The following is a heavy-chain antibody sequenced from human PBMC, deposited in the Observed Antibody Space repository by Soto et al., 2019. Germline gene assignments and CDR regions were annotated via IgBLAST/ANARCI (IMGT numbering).Heavy chain of an antibody. J-gene: IGHJ4*02. CDR2: IRGSGDST. Sequence: EVQLLESGGGLVQPGGSLRLSCAASGFTFRNYAMTWVRQAPGKGLEWVSTIRGSGDSTYYADSVKGRITISRDNSKNTMYLQMNSLEAEDTDVYFFAKGGFTSYFDYWGQGIMVTVSS. CDR3: AKGGFTSYFDY. CDR1: GFTFRNYA. V-gene: IGHV3-23*01. D-gene: IGHD5-12*01.